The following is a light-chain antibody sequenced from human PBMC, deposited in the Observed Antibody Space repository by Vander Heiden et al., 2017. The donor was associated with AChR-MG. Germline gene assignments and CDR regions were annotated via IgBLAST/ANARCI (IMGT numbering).Light chain of an antibody. CDR3: FAYAGSSMWV. Sequence: SALPPPASVSWPTGPSSTIACTGTSSEVGSYNRVSWYQQHPGKVPNLMVYEVSKRPAGVSNRCAGAKSGNTASLTISGLQAEDEADYYCFAYAGSSMWVFGGGTKLNVL. CDR1: SSEVGSYNR. CDR2: EVS. V-gene: IGLV2-23*02. J-gene: IGLJ3*02.